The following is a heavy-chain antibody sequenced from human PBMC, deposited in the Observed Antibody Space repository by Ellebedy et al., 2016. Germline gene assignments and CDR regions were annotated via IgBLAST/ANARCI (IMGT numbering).Heavy chain of an antibody. J-gene: IGHJ6*02. CDR2: ISGSGGST. CDR3: AKDRTSYYYGMDV. V-gene: IGHV3-23*01. CDR1: GFTFSSYA. D-gene: IGHD3/OR15-3a*01. Sequence: GGSLRLXXAASGFTFSSYAMSWVRQAPGKGLEWVSTISGSGGSTYYADSVKGRFTISRDNSKNTLDLQMNSLRAEDTAVYYCAKDRTSYYYGMDVWGQGTTVTVSS.